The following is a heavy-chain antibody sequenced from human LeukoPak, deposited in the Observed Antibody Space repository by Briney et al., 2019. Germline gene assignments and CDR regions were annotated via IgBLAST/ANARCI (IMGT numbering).Heavy chain of an antibody. D-gene: IGHD3-10*01. CDR1: GFTFSTYE. CDR3: ARDKDLYIMVRGVRGYYMDV. J-gene: IGHJ6*03. CDR2: ISGSADTA. Sequence: PGGSLRLSCAASGFTFSTYEINWVRQAPGKGLEWISYISGSADTAYYADSVKGRFTISRDNSKNTLYLQMNSLRAEDTAVYYCARDKDLYIMVRGVRGYYMDVWGKGTTVTVSS. V-gene: IGHV3-48*03.